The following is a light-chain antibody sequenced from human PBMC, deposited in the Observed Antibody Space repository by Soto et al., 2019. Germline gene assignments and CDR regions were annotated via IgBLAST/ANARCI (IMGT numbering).Light chain of an antibody. CDR3: HQRINWPPIT. Sequence: EIVLTQSPATLSLSPGERATLSCRASQSVRNYLAWYQQKPGQAPRLLIYAASNRATGIPARFSGSGSGTDFTLTISSLEPEDFAVYYCHQRINWPPITFGQGTRLEIK. V-gene: IGKV3-11*01. CDR1: QSVRNY. J-gene: IGKJ5*01. CDR2: AAS.